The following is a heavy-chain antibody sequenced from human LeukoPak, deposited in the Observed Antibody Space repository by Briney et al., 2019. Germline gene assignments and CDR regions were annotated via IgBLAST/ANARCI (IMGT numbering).Heavy chain of an antibody. D-gene: IGHD6-13*01. CDR1: GGSISSYY. J-gene: IGHJ6*02. CDR2: IYTSGST. V-gene: IGHV4-4*07. Sequence: SETLSLTCTVSGGSISSYYWSWIRQPAGKGLEWIGRIYTSGSTNYNSSLKSRVTMSVDTSKNQFSLKLSSVTAADTAVYYCARDFGGSSWYQPYYYYGMDVWGQGTTVTVSS. CDR3: ARDFGGSSWYQPYYYYGMDV.